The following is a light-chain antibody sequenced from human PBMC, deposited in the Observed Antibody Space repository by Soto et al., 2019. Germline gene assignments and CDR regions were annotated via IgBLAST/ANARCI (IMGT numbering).Light chain of an antibody. J-gene: IGKJ4*01. CDR3: QQLASYPIGT. CDR2: DAS. Sequence: DIQLTQSPSFLSASVGDRVTITCRASQDISSSLAWYQQKPGKAPKLLIYDASTLQTGVPSRFRGSASGTEFTLTISSLQPEDFATYSCQQLASYPIGTFGGGTKV. CDR1: QDISSS. V-gene: IGKV1-9*01.